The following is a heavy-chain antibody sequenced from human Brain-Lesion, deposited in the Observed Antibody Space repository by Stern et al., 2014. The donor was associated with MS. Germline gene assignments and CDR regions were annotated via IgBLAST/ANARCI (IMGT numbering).Heavy chain of an antibody. V-gene: IGHV4-39*01. CDR2: MYYRGST. J-gene: IGHJ4*02. CDR1: GGSISRSTYY. D-gene: IGHD7-27*01. Sequence: VQLVESGSGLVKPSETLSLTCTVSGGSISRSTYYWGWIRQPPGEGLEWIGSMYYRGSTFYNPSVKSRFPISVDTSKNQSSLKLSSGTAADTAVYYCARLTGVVDYWGQGTLVTVSS. CDR3: ARLTGVVDY.